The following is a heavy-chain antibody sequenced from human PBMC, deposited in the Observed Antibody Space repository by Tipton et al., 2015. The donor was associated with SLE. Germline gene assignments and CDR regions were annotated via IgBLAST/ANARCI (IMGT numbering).Heavy chain of an antibody. D-gene: IGHD3/OR15-3a*01. CDR2: IWYDGSNK. J-gene: IGHJ4*02. CDR1: GFTFSSYD. Sequence: SLRLSCAASGFTFSSYDMHWVRQAPGKGLEWVAVIWYDGSNKYYADSVKGRFTISRDNSKNTLYLQMNSLRAEDTGLYFCARGGLDYWGQGTLVTVSS. CDR3: ARGGLDY. V-gene: IGHV3-33*01.